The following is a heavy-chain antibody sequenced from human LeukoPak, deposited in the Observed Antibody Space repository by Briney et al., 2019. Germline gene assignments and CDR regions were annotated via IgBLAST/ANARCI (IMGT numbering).Heavy chain of an antibody. J-gene: IGHJ6*03. V-gene: IGHV1-18*01. CDR2: ISAYNGST. Sequence: ASVKVSCKASGYTFTSYGISWVRQAPGQGLEWMGWISAYNGSTNYAQKLQGRVTMTTDTSTSTAYMELRSLRSDDTAVYYCARGGSQLLKYYYYYMDVWGKGTTVTISS. D-gene: IGHD2-2*01. CDR1: GYTFTSYG. CDR3: ARGGSQLLKYYYYYMDV.